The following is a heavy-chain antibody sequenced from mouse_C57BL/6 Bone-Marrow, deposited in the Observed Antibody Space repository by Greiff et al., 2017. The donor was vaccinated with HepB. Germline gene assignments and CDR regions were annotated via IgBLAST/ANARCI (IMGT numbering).Heavy chain of an antibody. CDR2: IYPRDGST. Sequence: VHLVESGPELVKPGASVKLSCKASGYTFTSYDINWVKQRPGQGLEWIGWIYPRDGSTKYNEKFKGKATLTVDTSSSTAYMELHSLTSEDSAVYFCARDSSGGAMDYWGQGTSVTVSS. CDR1: GYTFTSYD. CDR3: ARDSSGGAMDY. J-gene: IGHJ4*01. D-gene: IGHD3-2*02. V-gene: IGHV1-85*01.